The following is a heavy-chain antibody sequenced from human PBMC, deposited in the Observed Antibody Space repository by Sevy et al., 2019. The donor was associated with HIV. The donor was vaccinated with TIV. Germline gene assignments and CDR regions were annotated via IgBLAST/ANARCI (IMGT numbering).Heavy chain of an antibody. CDR1: GFTFSSYG. CDR2: IWYDGNNK. V-gene: IGHV3-33*06. J-gene: IGHJ4*02. Sequence: GGSLRLSCAASGFTFSSYGMHWVRLAPGKGLEWVAGIWYDGNNKDYADSVKGRFTISRDSSKNTVYLQMNSLRAEDTAVYYCAKGIAAAGYYFDFWGQGTLVTVSS. CDR3: AKGIAAAGYYFDF. D-gene: IGHD6-13*01.